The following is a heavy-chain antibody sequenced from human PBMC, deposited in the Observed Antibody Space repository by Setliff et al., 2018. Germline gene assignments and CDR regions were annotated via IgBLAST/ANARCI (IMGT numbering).Heavy chain of an antibody. J-gene: IGHJ4*02. Sequence: LSLTCTVSGYSISSGYIWGWIRQPPGKGLEWVGNIGHTGSINYNPSLKSRLTISRDTSKNQVSPKLNSVTATDTAVYYCARDLGHGGDSDYWGQGILVTVSS. V-gene: IGHV4-38-2*02. CDR1: GYSISSGYI. D-gene: IGHD2-21*02. CDR3: ARDLGHGGDSDY. CDR2: IGHTGSI.